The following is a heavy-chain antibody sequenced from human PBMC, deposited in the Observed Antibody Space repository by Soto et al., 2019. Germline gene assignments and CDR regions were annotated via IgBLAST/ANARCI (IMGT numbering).Heavy chain of an antibody. V-gene: IGHV1-69*01. Sequence: QVQLVRSGAEVKKPGSSVKVSCKASGGTFSSYAISWVRQAPGQGLEWMGGIIPIFGTANYAQKFQGRVTITADESTSTAYMELSSLRSEDTAVYYCARAYYYGSGSYYENYYYYYMDVWGKGTTVTVSS. CDR1: GGTFSSYA. CDR3: ARAYYYGSGSYYENYYYYYMDV. D-gene: IGHD3-10*01. J-gene: IGHJ6*03. CDR2: IIPIFGTA.